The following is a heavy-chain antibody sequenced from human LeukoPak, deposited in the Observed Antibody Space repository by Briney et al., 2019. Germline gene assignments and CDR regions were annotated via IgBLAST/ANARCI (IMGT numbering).Heavy chain of an antibody. CDR2: INPNSGGT. J-gene: IGHJ4*02. V-gene: IGHV1-2*02. Sequence: AASVKVSCKASGYTFTGYYMHWVRQAPGQGLEWMGWINPNSGGTNYAQKFQGRVTMTRDTSISTAYMELSRLRFDDTAVYYCAGDPAIYYESVYYFDYWGQGTLVTVSS. CDR3: AGDPAIYYESVYYFDY. D-gene: IGHD3-22*01. CDR1: GYTFTGYY.